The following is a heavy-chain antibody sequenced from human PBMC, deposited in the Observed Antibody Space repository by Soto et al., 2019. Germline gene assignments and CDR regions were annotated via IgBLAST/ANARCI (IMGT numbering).Heavy chain of an antibody. J-gene: IGHJ6*04. CDR2: VKEDGSEQ. CDR1: GFTFSSHW. D-gene: IGHD2-2*01. CDR3: ARRIVVVPAVRTLDV. V-gene: IGHV3-7*01. Sequence: EVQLVESGGGLVQPGGSLRLSCVASGFTFSSHWMTWVRQAPGKGLEWVANVKEDGSEQYYVDSVKGRFTISRDNAKNSLYLQMNSLRAEDTAVYYCARRIVVVPAVRTLDVWGKGTTVTVSS.